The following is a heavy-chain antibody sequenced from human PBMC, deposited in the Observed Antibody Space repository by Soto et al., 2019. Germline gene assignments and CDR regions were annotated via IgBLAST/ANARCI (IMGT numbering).Heavy chain of an antibody. J-gene: IGHJ4*02. Sequence: PGGSLRLSCAACGFTFSSYAMSWVRQAPGKGQEWVSAISGSGGSTYYADSVKGRFTISRDNSKNTLYLQMNSLRAEDTAVYYCAKVADIVIVPAAPFDYWGQGTLVTVSS. D-gene: IGHD2-2*01. CDR1: GFTFSSYA. CDR3: AKVADIVIVPAAPFDY. CDR2: ISGSGGST. V-gene: IGHV3-23*01.